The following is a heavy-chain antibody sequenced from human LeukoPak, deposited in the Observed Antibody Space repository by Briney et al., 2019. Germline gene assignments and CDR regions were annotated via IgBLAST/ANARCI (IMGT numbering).Heavy chain of an antibody. J-gene: IGHJ2*01. CDR2: IWYDGSNK. CDR3: ARDPTGGNWYFDL. V-gene: IGHV3-33*01. Sequence: GGSLRLSCAASGFTFSSYGMHWVRQAPGKGLEWVAVIWYDGSNKYCADSVKGRFTISRDNSKNTLYLQMNSLRAEDTAVYYCARDPTGGNWYFDLWGRGTLVTVSS. D-gene: IGHD7-27*01. CDR1: GFTFSSYG.